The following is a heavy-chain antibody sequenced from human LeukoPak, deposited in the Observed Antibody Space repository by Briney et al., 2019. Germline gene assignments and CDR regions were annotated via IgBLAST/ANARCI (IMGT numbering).Heavy chain of an antibody. CDR1: GASINSDDFY. D-gene: IGHD5-12*01. CDR2: IYSSGTT. Sequence: SQTLSLMCTVSGASINSDDFYWTWIRQPPGEGLEWIGCIYSSGTTYYSPSLGSRVTISTDTSKNQVSLRLTSVTAADTAVYYCAGGGALVATIKYWGQGTLVTVSS. CDR3: AGGGALVATIKY. J-gene: IGHJ4*02. V-gene: IGHV4-30-4*01.